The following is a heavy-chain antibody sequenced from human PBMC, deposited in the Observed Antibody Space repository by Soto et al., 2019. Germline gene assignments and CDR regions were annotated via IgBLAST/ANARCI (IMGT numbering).Heavy chain of an antibody. CDR1: GGSFSGYY. CDR3: ARFLAAAGRRLNWFDP. J-gene: IGHJ5*02. Sequence: SETLSLTCAVYGGSFSGYYWSWIRQPPGKGLEWIGEINHSGSTNYNPSLKSRVTISVDTSKNQFSLKLSSVTAADTAVYYCARFLAAAGRRLNWFDPWGQGTLVTVSS. D-gene: IGHD6-13*01. V-gene: IGHV4-34*01. CDR2: INHSGST.